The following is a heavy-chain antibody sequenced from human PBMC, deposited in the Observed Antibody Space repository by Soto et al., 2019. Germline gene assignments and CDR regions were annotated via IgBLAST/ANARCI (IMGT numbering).Heavy chain of an antibody. Sequence: QVQLVQSGAEVKKPGASVTVSCKASGYAFTNYGITWVRQAPGQGLEWMGWISGYNGNTNYAQKLQGRGTMTKDTSTSTAYMELRSLRSDDTAVYYCARGPMTTVLSPAFYWGQGTLLTVSS. V-gene: IGHV1-18*01. J-gene: IGHJ4*02. CDR3: ARGPMTTVLSPAFY. CDR1: GYAFTNYG. CDR2: ISGYNGNT. D-gene: IGHD4-17*01.